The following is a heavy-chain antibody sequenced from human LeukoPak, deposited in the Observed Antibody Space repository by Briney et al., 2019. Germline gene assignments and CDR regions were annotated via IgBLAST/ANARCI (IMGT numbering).Heavy chain of an antibody. CDR1: GYTFTGYY. J-gene: IGHJ4*02. V-gene: IGHV1-2*02. D-gene: IGHD1-26*01. CDR3: ATSHGSGSPVDY. CDR2: INPNSGGT. Sequence: ASVKVSCKASGYTFTGYYMHWVRQAPGQGLEWMGWINPNSGGTNYAQEFQGRVTMTRDTSISTAYMELSRLRSEDTAVYYCATSHGSGSPVDYWGQGTLVTVSS.